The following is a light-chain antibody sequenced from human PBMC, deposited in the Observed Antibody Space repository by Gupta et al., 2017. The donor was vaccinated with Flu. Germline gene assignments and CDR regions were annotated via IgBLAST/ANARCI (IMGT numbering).Light chain of an antibody. Sequence: PSFVSKSTAARFRISSRVCQDVSTSLDWYQQRPGESPRLLIYLASNRETGVPYKFSGSGSGTDFTLTISSLQPEDSGAYYCQQGDIFPFAFGRGTKVEIK. J-gene: IGKJ4*01. V-gene: IGKV1D-12*01. CDR1: QDVSTS. CDR3: QQGDIFPFA. CDR2: LAS.